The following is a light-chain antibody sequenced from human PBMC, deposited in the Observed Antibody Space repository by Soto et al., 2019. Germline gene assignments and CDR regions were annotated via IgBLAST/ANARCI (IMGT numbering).Light chain of an antibody. V-gene: IGKV1-12*01. Sequence: DIQMTQSPSSVSATVGDRVTITCRASQGISDWLAWYQQKPGKAPKLLIYATSSLQSGVPSRFSGSASGTDFTLTISSLQHEDFATYYCQQATSFPFTFGPGTKVDIK. CDR1: QGISDW. CDR2: ATS. CDR3: QQATSFPFT. J-gene: IGKJ3*01.